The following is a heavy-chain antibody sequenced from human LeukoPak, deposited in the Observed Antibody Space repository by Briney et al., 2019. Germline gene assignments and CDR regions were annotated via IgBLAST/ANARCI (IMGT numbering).Heavy chain of an antibody. CDR1: GFTLSNYP. D-gene: IGHD4/OR15-4a*01. V-gene: IGHV3-30-3*01. CDR2: ISSDGSNK. CDR3: ARDLTSGALFDY. Sequence: GRSLRLSCAASGFTLSNYPMHWVRQAPGKGLEWVAVISSDGSNKYFADSVKGRFTMSRDNSKNTLYLQMNSLRAEDTAVYYCARDLTSGALFDYWDQGTLVTVSS. J-gene: IGHJ4*02.